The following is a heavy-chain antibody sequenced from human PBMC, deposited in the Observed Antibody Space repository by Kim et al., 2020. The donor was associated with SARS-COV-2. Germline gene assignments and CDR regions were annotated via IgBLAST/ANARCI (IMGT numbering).Heavy chain of an antibody. J-gene: IGHJ5*02. CDR1: GYTFTSYA. D-gene: IGHD6-13*01. CDR3: ARAPPPKEVAAAAYNWFDP. CDR2: INAGNGNT. V-gene: IGHV1-3*01. Sequence: ASVKVSCKASGYTFTSYAMHWVRQAPGQRLEWMGWINAGNGNTKYSQKFQGRVTITRDTSASTAYMELSSLRSEDTAVYYCARAPPPKEVAAAAYNWFDPWGQGTLVTVSS.